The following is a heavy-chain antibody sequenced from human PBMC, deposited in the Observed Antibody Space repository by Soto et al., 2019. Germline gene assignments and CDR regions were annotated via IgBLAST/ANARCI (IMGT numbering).Heavy chain of an antibody. D-gene: IGHD3-22*01. J-gene: IGHJ4*02. V-gene: IGHV3-53*02. CDR3: ARAPMSPL. Sequence: EVQLVETGGGLIQPGGSLRLSCAASGFTVYNNYMNWVRQAPGKGLEWVSVTYSGGITFYADSVRGRFTISRDSSKNTLYLQMNSLKDEDTAIYYCARAPMSPLWGQGTLVTVSS. CDR2: TYSGGIT. CDR1: GFTVYNNY.